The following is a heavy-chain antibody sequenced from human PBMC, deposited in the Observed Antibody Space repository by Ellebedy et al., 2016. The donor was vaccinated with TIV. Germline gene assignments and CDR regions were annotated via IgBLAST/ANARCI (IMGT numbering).Heavy chain of an antibody. CDR2: TYYGSTWYN. Sequence: SQTLSLTCAISGDSVSDDSGAWNWIRQSPSRGLEWLGRTYYGSTWYNDYAVSVKSRITISPDTSKNQFYLQLNSVTPDDTAVYYCARGWLRHGMDVWGQGTTVTVSS. D-gene: IGHD5-12*01. J-gene: IGHJ6*02. CDR3: ARGWLRHGMDV. CDR1: GDSVSDDSGA. V-gene: IGHV6-1*01.